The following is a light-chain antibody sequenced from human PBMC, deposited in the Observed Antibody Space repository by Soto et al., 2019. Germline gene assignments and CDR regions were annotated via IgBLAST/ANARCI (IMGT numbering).Light chain of an antibody. CDR1: QSISSY. J-gene: IGKJ4*01. CDR2: AAS. V-gene: IGKV1-39*01. Sequence: DIPMTQSPSSLSASVGDRVTITCRASQSISSYLNWYQQKPGKAPKLLIYAASSLQSGVPSRFSGSGSGTDFPLTISSLEPEYFATYYCQQSYSTPLTFGGGTKVEIK. CDR3: QQSYSTPLT.